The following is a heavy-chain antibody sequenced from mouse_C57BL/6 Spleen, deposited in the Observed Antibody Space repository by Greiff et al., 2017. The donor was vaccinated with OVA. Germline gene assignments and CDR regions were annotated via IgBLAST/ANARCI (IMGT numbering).Heavy chain of an antibody. J-gene: IGHJ1*03. Sequence: QVQLQQPGAELVKPGASVKMSCKASGYTFTSYWITWVKQRPGQGLEWIGDIYPGSGSTNYNEKFKSKATLTVDTSSSTAYMQLSRLTSEDSAVYYCARSGTTVVDWYFDVWGTGTTVTVSS. CDR3: ARSGTTVVDWYFDV. V-gene: IGHV1-55*01. CDR2: IYPGSGST. CDR1: GYTFTSYW. D-gene: IGHD1-1*01.